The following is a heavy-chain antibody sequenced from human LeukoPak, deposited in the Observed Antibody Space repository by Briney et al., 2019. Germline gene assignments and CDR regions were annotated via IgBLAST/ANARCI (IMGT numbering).Heavy chain of an antibody. CDR1: GFTFSSYW. V-gene: IGHV3-7*01. CDR3: ARIIGYYYYYMDV. J-gene: IGHJ6*03. CDR2: IKQDGSEK. Sequence: GGSLRLSCAASGFTFSSYWMSWVRQAPGKGLEWVANIKQDGSEKYYVDSVKGRFTISRDDAKNSLYLQMNSLRAEDTAVYYCARIIGYYYYYMDVWGKGTTVTVSS.